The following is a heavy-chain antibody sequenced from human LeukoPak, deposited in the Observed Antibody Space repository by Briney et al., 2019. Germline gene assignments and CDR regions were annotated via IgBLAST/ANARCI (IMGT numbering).Heavy chain of an antibody. CDR3: AKWLGGWFLSSMYYFDY. V-gene: IGHV3-30*02. CDR2: ILSDGSKT. Sequence: GRSLRLSCAASGFTFSSDAMHWVRQAPGKGLEWVAIILSDGSKTYYPDSVRGRFTISRDNSKNTLYLQMNSLRDEDTAVYYCAKWLGGWFLSSMYYFDYWGQGTLVTVSS. J-gene: IGHJ4*02. CDR1: GFTFSSDA. D-gene: IGHD3-10*01.